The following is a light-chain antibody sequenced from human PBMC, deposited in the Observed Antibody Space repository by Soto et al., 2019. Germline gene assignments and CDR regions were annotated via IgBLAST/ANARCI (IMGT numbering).Light chain of an antibody. V-gene: IGKV2-28*01. J-gene: IGKJ4*01. CDR1: QSLLHSNGYNY. Sequence: DIVMTQSPLSLPVTPGESASISCRSSQSLLHSNGYNYLDWYLQKPGQSPQLLIYLGSNRASGVPDRFSGSGSGTDFTLKISRVETEDVGVYYCMQALQTPLVTFGGGTKVEIK. CDR3: MQALQTPLVT. CDR2: LGS.